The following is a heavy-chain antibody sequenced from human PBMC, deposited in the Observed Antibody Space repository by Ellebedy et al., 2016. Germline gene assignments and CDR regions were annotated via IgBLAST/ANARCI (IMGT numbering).Heavy chain of an antibody. CDR2: ISGSGGST. V-gene: IGHV3-23*01. J-gene: IGHJ4*02. CDR1: GFTFSDYA. Sequence: GGSLRLXXAASGFTFSDYAMTWVRQVRGKVLEWVSGISGSGGSTYYADSVKGRFTISRDNSRNTVYLQMNSLRAEDTAVYYCAKTSSDFWSGYYPLYYFDYWGQGTLVTVSS. D-gene: IGHD3-3*01. CDR3: AKTSSDFWSGYYPLYYFDY.